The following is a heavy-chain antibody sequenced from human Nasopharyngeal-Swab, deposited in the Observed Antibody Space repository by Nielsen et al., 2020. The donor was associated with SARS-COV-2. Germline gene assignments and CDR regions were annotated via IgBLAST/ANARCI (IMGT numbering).Heavy chain of an antibody. Sequence: GGSLRLSCAASGFTFSSYAISWVRQAPGKGLEWVAVISYDGSNKYYADSVKGRFTISRDNSKNTLYLQMNSLRAEDTAVYYCAKGVYSYGYVADLYFDYWGQGTLVTVSS. CDR1: GFTFSSYA. D-gene: IGHD5-18*01. CDR2: ISYDGSNK. V-gene: IGHV3-30*18. CDR3: AKGVYSYGYVADLYFDY. J-gene: IGHJ4*02.